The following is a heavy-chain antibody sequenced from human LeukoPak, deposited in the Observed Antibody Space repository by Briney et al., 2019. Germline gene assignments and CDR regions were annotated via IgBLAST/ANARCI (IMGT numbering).Heavy chain of an antibody. Sequence: ASVKVSCKASGYTFTGYYMYWVRQAPGQGLEWMGWIHPDSGGTKYAQKFQGRVTMTRDTSISTAYMELSRLTSDDTAVYYRARDPSGSWFDPWGQGTLVTVSS. CDR1: GYTFTGYY. V-gene: IGHV1-2*02. CDR3: ARDPSGSWFDP. CDR2: IHPDSGGT. D-gene: IGHD3-10*01. J-gene: IGHJ5*02.